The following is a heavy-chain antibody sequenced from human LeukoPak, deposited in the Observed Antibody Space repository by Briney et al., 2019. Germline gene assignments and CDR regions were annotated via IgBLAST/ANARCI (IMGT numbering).Heavy chain of an antibody. CDR1: GFTFSSYW. V-gene: IGHV3-7*01. J-gene: IGHJ3*02. Sequence: PGGSLRLSCAASGFTFSSYWMSWVRQAPGKGLEGVANIKQDGSEKYYVDSVKGRFTISRDNAKNSLYLQMNSLRAEDTAVYYCARRTNWGFMGDAFDIWGQGTMVTVSS. D-gene: IGHD7-27*01. CDR3: ARRTNWGFMGDAFDI. CDR2: IKQDGSEK.